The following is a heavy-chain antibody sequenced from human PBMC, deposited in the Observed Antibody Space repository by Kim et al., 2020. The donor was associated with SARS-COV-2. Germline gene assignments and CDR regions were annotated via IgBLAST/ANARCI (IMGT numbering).Heavy chain of an antibody. CDR2: IYYRGNT. J-gene: IGHJ4*02. D-gene: IGHD3-16*01. V-gene: IGHV4-39*01. CDR3: ARQNFGGGDYSDY. Sequence: SETLSLTCIAYGGSISSPSYYWGWIRQPPGKGLVWIRSIYYRGNTYYNPSLKSRVTISVDTSKNQYSLNLSSVTAADTAAYYCARQNFGGGDYSDYWGQRILITVSS. CDR1: GGSISSPSYY.